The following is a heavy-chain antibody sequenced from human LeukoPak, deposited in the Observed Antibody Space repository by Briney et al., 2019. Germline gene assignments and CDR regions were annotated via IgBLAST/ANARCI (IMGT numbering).Heavy chain of an antibody. CDR3: ARATIVGATPRYFDY. Sequence: ASVKVSCKASGYTFTSYGISWVRQAPGQGLEGMGWISAYNGNTNYAQKLQGRVTMTTDTSTSTAYMELRSLRSDDTAVYYCARATIVGATPRYFDYWGQGTLVTVSS. CDR2: ISAYNGNT. J-gene: IGHJ4*02. V-gene: IGHV1-18*01. D-gene: IGHD1-26*01. CDR1: GYTFTSYG.